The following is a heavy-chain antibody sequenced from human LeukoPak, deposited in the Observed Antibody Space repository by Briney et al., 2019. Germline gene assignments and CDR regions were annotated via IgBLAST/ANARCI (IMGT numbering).Heavy chain of an antibody. CDR2: IYYSGST. CDR1: GGSISSYY. CDR3: ARVGKQWLVDSDY. J-gene: IGHJ4*02. D-gene: IGHD6-19*01. Sequence: SETLSLTCTVSGGSISSYYWSWIRQPPGKGLEWIGYIYYSGSTNYNPSLKSRVTISVDTSKNQFSLKLSSVTAADTAVYYCARVGKQWLVDSDYWGQGTLVTVSS. V-gene: IGHV4-59*01.